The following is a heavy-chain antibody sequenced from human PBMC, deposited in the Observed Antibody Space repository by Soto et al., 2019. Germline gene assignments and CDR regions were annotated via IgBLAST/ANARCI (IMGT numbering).Heavy chain of an antibody. V-gene: IGHV3-66*01. Sequence: EMYLVDSGGGLVQPGGSLRLSCAASGFSVTASYMIWVRQAPGKGLEFVSVIWTNGGTLYADSVKGRFILSRDNSMNTVYLQMNSLRVEDTAVYYCARAEVDMPTPWGQGNLVTVSS. CDR1: GFSVTASY. D-gene: IGHD2-15*01. CDR2: IWTNGGT. J-gene: IGHJ5*02. CDR3: ARAEVDMPTP.